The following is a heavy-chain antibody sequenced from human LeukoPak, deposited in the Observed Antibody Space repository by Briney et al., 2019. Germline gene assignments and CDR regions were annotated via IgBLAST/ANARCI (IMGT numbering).Heavy chain of an antibody. CDR3: ARDGLSGSGSYYRYFDY. CDR1: GFTFSSYW. J-gene: IGHJ4*02. V-gene: IGHV3-7*01. Sequence: GGSLRLSCAASGFTFSSYWMSWVRQAPGKGLEWVANIKQDGSEKYYVDSVKGRFTISRDNAKNSLYLQMNSLRAEDTAVYYRARDGLSGSGSYYRYFDYWGQGTLVTVSS. D-gene: IGHD3-10*01. CDR2: IKQDGSEK.